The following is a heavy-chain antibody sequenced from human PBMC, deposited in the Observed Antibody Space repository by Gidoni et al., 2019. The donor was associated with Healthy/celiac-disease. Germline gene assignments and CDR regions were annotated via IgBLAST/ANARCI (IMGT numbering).Heavy chain of an antibody. D-gene: IGHD3-3*01. CDR1: AFPFRSYA. Sequence: EVQLLESGGALVQRGGSLRLSCAASAFPFRSYAMIWVRQAPGKGLAWVSAISGSGGSTYYADAVKGRFTISRDNSKNTLYLQMNSLRAEDTAVYYCAKDGFLEWDLAFDYWGQGTLVTVSS. CDR2: ISGSGGST. V-gene: IGHV3-23*01. J-gene: IGHJ4*02. CDR3: AKDGFLEWDLAFDY.